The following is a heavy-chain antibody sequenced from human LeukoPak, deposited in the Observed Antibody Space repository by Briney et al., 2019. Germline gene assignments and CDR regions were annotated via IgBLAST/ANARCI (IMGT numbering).Heavy chain of an antibody. CDR3: AKDRGKYGDYIYAWSLDY. V-gene: IGHV3-30*02. CDR1: GFTFISYA. CDR2: IRYDGSNK. Sequence: PGTSLRLSCAASGFTFISYAIHWVRQAPGKGLEWVAFIRYDGSNKYYADSVKGRFTISRDNSKNTLYLQMNSLRAEDTAVYYCAKDRGKYGDYIYAWSLDYWGQGTLVTVSS. D-gene: IGHD4-17*01. J-gene: IGHJ4*02.